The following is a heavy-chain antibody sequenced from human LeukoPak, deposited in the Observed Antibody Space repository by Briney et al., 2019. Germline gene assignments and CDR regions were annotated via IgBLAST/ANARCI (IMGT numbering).Heavy chain of an antibody. V-gene: IGHV3-48*01. CDR1: GFTFSSYT. Sequence: GGSLRLSCAASGFTFSSYTMNWVRQAPGKGLEWVSYISSSSSIIYYADSVKGRFTISRDSAKNSLYLQMNSLRAEDTAVYYCARDRTEYYFDYRGQGTLVTVSS. J-gene: IGHJ4*02. D-gene: IGHD1-14*01. CDR2: ISSSSSII. CDR3: ARDRTEYYFDY.